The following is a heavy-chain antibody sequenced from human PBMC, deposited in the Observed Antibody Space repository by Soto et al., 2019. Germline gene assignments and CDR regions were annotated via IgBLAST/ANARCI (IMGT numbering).Heavy chain of an antibody. CDR1: GFTFNSYA. Sequence: GGSLRLSCAASGFTFNSYAMSWVRQAPGKGLEWVSAISGSGGSTYYADSVKGRFTISRDNSKNTLYLQMNSLRAEDTAVYYCAKWKTFSSGPFDYWGQGTLVTVSS. CDR2: ISGSGGST. CDR3: AKWKTFSSGPFDY. V-gene: IGHV3-23*01. J-gene: IGHJ4*02. D-gene: IGHD6-19*01.